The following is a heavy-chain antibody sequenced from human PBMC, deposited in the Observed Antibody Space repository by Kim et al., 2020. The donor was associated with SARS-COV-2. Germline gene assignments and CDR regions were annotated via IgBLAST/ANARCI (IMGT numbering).Heavy chain of an antibody. V-gene: IGHV4-30-2*04. J-gene: IGHJ4*02. CDR3: ARDEGSGSYRY. CDR2: T. D-gene: IGHD3-10*01. Sequence: TYYTPSLKSRVTISVDTSKTPFSLKLSSVTAADTAVYYCARDEGSGSYRYWGQGTLVTVSS.